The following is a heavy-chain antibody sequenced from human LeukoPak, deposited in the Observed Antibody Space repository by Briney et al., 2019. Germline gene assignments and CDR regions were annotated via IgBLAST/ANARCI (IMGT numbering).Heavy chain of an antibody. CDR2: IYPRDGST. CDR3: ARDQEGFDY. Sequence: ASVKVSCKASGYTFTTNYIHWVRQAPGQGLEWMGMIYPRDGSTSYAQKFQGRVTVTRDTSTSTVHMELSGLRSEDTAVYYCARDQEGFDYWGQGALVTVSS. V-gene: IGHV1-46*01. J-gene: IGHJ4*02. CDR1: GYTFTTNY.